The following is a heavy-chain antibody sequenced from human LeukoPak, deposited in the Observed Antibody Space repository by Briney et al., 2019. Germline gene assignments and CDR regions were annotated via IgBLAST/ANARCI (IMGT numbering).Heavy chain of an antibody. CDR1: GFTFSSYA. CDR3: AKDPNYDSSGYTFDY. Sequence: PGGSLRLSCAASGFTFSSYAMSWVRQAPGKGLEWVSAISGSGGSTYYADSVKGRFTISRDNSKNTLYLQMNSLRAEDTAVYYCAKDPNYDSSGYTFDYWGLGTLVTVSS. D-gene: IGHD3-22*01. V-gene: IGHV3-23*01. J-gene: IGHJ4*02. CDR2: ISGSGGST.